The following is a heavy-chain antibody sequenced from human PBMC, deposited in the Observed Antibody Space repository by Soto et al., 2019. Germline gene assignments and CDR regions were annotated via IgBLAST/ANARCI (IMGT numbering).Heavy chain of an antibody. J-gene: IGHJ6*02. V-gene: IGHV4-59*08. CDR1: SGPSRSHN. Sequence: QVQLQQSGPGLVKPSETLSLTCTVSSGPSRSHNWGWIRQPPGGGLEWIGYIYHTGDTSYNPSLSSRVTISAATSTNHISLTLRSVTAADTAVYYCVRQGIGDLHGLVDVWGQGTRVSVSS. D-gene: IGHD3-10*01. CDR3: VRQGIGDLHGLVDV. CDR2: IYHTGDT.